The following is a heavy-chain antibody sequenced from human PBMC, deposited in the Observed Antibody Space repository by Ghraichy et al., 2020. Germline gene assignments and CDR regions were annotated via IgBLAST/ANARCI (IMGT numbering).Heavy chain of an antibody. V-gene: IGHV4-34*01. CDR1: GGSFSGYF. Sequence: SETLSLTCAVYGGSFSGYFWSWISQLPGKGLAWIGEINHSGGTNYNPSLKSRFTISVDTSKNQFSLKLSSVTAADTAVYYCARYSTTVTTLDYWSQGTLVTVSS. CDR2: INHSGGT. J-gene: IGHJ4*02. CDR3: ARYSTTVTTLDY. D-gene: IGHD4-17*01.